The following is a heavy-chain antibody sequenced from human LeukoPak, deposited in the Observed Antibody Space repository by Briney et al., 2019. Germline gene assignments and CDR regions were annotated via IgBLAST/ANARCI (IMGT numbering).Heavy chain of an antibody. Sequence: GGSLRLSCAASGFTFSTYEMTWVRRAPGKGLEWVSYISSSGTTIYYADSVKGRFTISRDNANNSLYLQMNTLRAEDTAVYYCARGTYSSGWYHYWGQGTLVTVSS. CDR1: GFTFSTYE. CDR2: ISSSGTTI. CDR3: ARGTYSSGWYHY. V-gene: IGHV3-48*03. D-gene: IGHD6-19*01. J-gene: IGHJ4*02.